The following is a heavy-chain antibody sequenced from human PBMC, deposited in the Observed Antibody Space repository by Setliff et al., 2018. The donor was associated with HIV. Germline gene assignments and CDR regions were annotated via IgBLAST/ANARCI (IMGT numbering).Heavy chain of an antibody. V-gene: IGHV4-31*03. CDR2: IYHNGST. Sequence: PSLTCTVSGGSISIGGYYWGWIRQHPGKGLEWIGYIYHNGSTYYNPSLKSRVIISVDTSKNQFSLKLSSVTAADTAAYYCARGGGSRAATSSYYYMDVWG. J-gene: IGHJ6*03. CDR3: ARGGGSRAATSSYYYMDV. CDR1: GGSISIGGYY. D-gene: IGHD2-15*01.